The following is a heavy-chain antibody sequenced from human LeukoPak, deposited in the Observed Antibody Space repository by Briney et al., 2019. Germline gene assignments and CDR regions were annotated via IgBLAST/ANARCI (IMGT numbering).Heavy chain of an antibody. D-gene: IGHD5-24*01. CDR2: ISSSSSYI. J-gene: IGHJ3*02. V-gene: IGHV3-21*01. CDR1: GFTFSSYS. Sequence: GGSLRLSCAASGFTFSSYSMNWVRQAPGKGLEWVSSISSSSSYIYYADSVKGRFTISRDNAKNSLYLQMNSLRAEDTAVYYCARARRDGNTGLAFDIWGQGTMVTVSS. CDR3: ARARRDGNTGLAFDI.